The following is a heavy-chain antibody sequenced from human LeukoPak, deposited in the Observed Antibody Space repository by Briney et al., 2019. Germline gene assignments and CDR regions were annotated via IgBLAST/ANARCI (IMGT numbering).Heavy chain of an antibody. J-gene: IGHJ4*02. D-gene: IGHD2-15*01. CDR2: INHSGST. CDR3: ARGGYCSGDSCAIDY. CDR1: GGSFSGYY. Sequence: SETLSLTCAVYGGSFSGYYWSWIRQPPGKGLEWVGEINHSGSTNYNPSLKSRVTISVDTSKNQFSLKLSSVTAADTAVYYCARGGYCSGDSCAIDYWGQGTLVTVSS. V-gene: IGHV4-34*01.